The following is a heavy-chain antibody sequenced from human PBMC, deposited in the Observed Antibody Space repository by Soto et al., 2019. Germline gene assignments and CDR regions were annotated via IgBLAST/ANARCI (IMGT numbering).Heavy chain of an antibody. V-gene: IGHV1-69*10. CDR1: GGTFSSYA. J-gene: IGHJ4*02. CDR2: VIPILGTP. CDR3: TSWGYCTNGVCSDY. Sequence: LVKVSCKAYGGTFSSYAISWVRQAPGEGREWMGGVIPILGTPNYAQKCQGRVTITADKSTSTAYVELSSLRSEDRAVYYCTSWGYCTNGVCSDYWGQGTLVTVSA. D-gene: IGHD2-8*01.